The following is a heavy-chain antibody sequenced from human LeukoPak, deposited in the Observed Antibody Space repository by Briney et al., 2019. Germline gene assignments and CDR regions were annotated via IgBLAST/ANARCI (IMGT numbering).Heavy chain of an antibody. CDR2: IWYDGSNK. CDR1: GFTFSSYG. J-gene: IGHJ4*02. CDR3: AKDGTYYDFWSGYFHPNFYFDY. V-gene: IGHV3-33*06. Sequence: GGSLRLSCAASGFTFSSYGMHWVRQAPGKGLEWVAVIWYDGSNKYYADSVKGRFTISRDNSKNTLYLQMNSLRAEDTAVYYCAKDGTYYDFWSGYFHPNFYFDYWGQGTLVTVSS. D-gene: IGHD3-3*01.